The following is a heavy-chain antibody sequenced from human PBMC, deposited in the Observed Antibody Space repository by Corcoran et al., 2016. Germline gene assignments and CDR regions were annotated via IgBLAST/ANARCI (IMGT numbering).Heavy chain of an antibody. Sequence: QVQLQESGPGLVKPSGTLSLTCAVSGGSISSSNWWRWVRQPPGKGLGWIGEIYHSGSTNYNPSLKSRVTISVDQSKNQFSLKLSSVTAAGTAVYYGARLSTGYYESSGYYYPWGQGTLVTGSS. V-gene: IGHV4-4*02. J-gene: IGHJ5*02. CDR2: IYHSGST. CDR1: GGSISSSNW. D-gene: IGHD3-22*01. CDR3: ARLSTGYYESSGYYYP.